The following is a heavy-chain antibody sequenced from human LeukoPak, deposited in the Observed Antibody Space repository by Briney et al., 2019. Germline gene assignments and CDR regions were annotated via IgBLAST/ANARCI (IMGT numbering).Heavy chain of an antibody. J-gene: IGHJ6*03. V-gene: IGHV7-4-1*02. D-gene: IGHD6-19*01. Sequence: ASVKISCKASGYTFTTYAMNWVRQAPGQGLEWVGWINTNTGNPTYAQGFTGRFVFSLDTSVSTAYLQISSLKAEDTAVYYCARGWRQWLVRGPLDYYYYMDVWGKGTTVTVSS. CDR2: INTNTGNP. CDR3: ARGWRQWLVRGPLDYYYYMDV. CDR1: GYTFTTYA.